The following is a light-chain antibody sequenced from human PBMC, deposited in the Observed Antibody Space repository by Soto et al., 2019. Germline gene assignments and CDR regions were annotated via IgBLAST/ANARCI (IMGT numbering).Light chain of an antibody. V-gene: IGLV2-14*03. CDR2: DVS. Sequence: QSVLTQPASVSGSPGQSITISCTGTSSDVGGYNYVSWYQQHPGKAPKLMIYDVSNRPSGVSNRFSGSKSGNTASLTISGLQADDEADYYCSSYRSNSASYVFGTGTKLTVL. CDR3: SSYRSNSASYV. J-gene: IGLJ1*01. CDR1: SSDVGGYNY.